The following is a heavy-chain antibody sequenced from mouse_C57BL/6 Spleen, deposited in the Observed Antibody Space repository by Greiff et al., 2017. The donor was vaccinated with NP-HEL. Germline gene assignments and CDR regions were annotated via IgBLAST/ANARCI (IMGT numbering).Heavy chain of an antibody. V-gene: IGHV1-64*01. CDR3: AREGPTYGYEFAY. D-gene: IGHD2-2*01. J-gene: IGHJ3*01. CDR1: GYTFTSYW. Sequence: QVQLQQPGAELVKPGASVKLSCKASGYTFTSYWMHWVKQRPGQGLEWIGMIHPNSGSTNYNEKFKSKATLTVDKSSSTAYMQLSSLTSEDSAVYYCAREGPTYGYEFAYWGQGTLVTVSA. CDR2: IHPNSGST.